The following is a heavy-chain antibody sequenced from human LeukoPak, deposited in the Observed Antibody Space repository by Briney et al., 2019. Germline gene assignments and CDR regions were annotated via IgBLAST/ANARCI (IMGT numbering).Heavy chain of an antibody. CDR3: ARADSSSSSEEGLFDY. J-gene: IGHJ4*02. CDR2: ISSSSTTI. D-gene: IGHD6-6*01. V-gene: IGHV3-48*03. Sequence: GGSLRLSCAASGFTFSSYEMNWVRQAPGKGLEWISYISSSSTTIHYADSVKGRFTISRDNAKNSLYLQMNSLRAEDTAVYYCARADSSSSSEEGLFDYWGQGTLVTVSS. CDR1: GFTFSSYE.